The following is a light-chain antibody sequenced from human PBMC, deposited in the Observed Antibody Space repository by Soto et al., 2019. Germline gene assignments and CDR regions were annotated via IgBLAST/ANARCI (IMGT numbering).Light chain of an antibody. CDR1: NSNLGAGYD. CDR3: QAYDYSLTAFV. J-gene: IGLJ3*02. Sequence: QSALTQPPSVSGAPGQRVTISCAGNNSNLGAGYDVHWYQQLPGAAPKLVIFGNRNRPSGVPERFSGSKSGTSASLAITGLQAEDEADYYCQAYDYSLTAFVFGGGTKLTVL. CDR2: GNR. V-gene: IGLV1-40*01.